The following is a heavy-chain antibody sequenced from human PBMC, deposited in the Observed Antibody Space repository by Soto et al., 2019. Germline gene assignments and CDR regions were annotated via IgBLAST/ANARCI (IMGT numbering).Heavy chain of an antibody. J-gene: IGHJ5*02. CDR3: VRRHVSATGIDWFDP. Sequence: ASVKVSCKASGYTFTSYGIHWVRQAPGQRLEWMGWINAANGDTKYSPKFQGRVTITRDTSASTAYMERSSLRSEDTAVYYCVRRHVSATGIDWFDPWGQGTLVTVPQ. CDR1: GYTFTSYG. D-gene: IGHD6-13*01. V-gene: IGHV1-3*01. CDR2: INAANGDT.